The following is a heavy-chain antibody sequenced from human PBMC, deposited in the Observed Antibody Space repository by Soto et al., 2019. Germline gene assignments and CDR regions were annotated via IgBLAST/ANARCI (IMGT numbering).Heavy chain of an antibody. CDR1: GFTFSSYW. V-gene: IGHV3-7*01. Sequence: GGSLRLSCADSGFTFSSYWMSWVRQAPGQGLEWVANVKYDGSQTYYVGSVKGRFTISRDNAKNSLYLQMNSLRAEDTAVYYCTRDFQRPLAYGMDVWGQGTTVTVSS. J-gene: IGHJ6*02. CDR2: VKYDGSQT. D-gene: IGHD2-21*01. CDR3: TRDFQRPLAYGMDV.